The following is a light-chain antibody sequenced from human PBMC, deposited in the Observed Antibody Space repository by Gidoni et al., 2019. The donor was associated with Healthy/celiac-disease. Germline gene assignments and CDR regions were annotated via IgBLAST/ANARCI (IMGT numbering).Light chain of an antibody. Sequence: SYELTQPPSASVSPGQTARITCSGDALPKQYAYGYQQKPGQAPVLVIYKDSERPSGIPERFSGSSSGTTVTLTSSGVQAEDEADYYCQSADSSGTYRWVFGGGTKLTVL. CDR2: KDS. J-gene: IGLJ3*02. CDR3: QSADSSGTYRWV. V-gene: IGLV3-25*03. CDR1: ALPKQY.